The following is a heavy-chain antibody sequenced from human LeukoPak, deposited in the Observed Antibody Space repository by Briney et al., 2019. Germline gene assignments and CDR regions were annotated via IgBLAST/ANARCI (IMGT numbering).Heavy chain of an antibody. D-gene: IGHD6-13*01. V-gene: IGHV3-30*18. CDR3: AKDRAQQLVLDF. CDR2: ISYDGTNN. CDR1: GYTFSIYG. Sequence: PGGSLRLSCAASGYTFSIYGMHWVRQAPGKGLEWGALISYDGTNNHCADSVKGRFTISRDNSKNTLFLQMNSLRAEDTAVYYCAKDRAQQLVLDFWGQGTLVTVSS. J-gene: IGHJ4*02.